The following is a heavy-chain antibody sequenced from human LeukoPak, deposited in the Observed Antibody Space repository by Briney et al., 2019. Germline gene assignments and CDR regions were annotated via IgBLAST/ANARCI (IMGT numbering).Heavy chain of an antibody. V-gene: IGHV3-48*04. Sequence: GGSLRLSCSASGFTFGSYSMNWVRQAPGKGLEWVSYISSSSSTIYYADSVKGRFTISRDNAKNSLYLQMNSLRAEDTAVYYCARDGILPTTYFDYWGQGTLVTVSS. D-gene: IGHD2/OR15-2a*01. CDR3: ARDGILPTTYFDY. CDR2: ISSSSSTI. CDR1: GFTFGSYS. J-gene: IGHJ4*02.